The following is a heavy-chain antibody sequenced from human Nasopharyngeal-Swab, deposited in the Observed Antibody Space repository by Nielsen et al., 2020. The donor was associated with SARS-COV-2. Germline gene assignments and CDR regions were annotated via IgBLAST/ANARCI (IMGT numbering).Heavy chain of an antibody. V-gene: IGHV1-46*01. Sequence: ASVKVSCKASGYTFTRYYMHWVRQAPGQGLEWMGIINPSGGSTSYAQKFQGRVKMTRDTSTSTLYMELSSLRLEDTAVYYCARGARFAVDYFDYWGQGTLVTVSS. CDR1: GYTFTRYY. CDR2: INPSGGST. D-gene: IGHD6-19*01. J-gene: IGHJ4*02. CDR3: ARGARFAVDYFDY.